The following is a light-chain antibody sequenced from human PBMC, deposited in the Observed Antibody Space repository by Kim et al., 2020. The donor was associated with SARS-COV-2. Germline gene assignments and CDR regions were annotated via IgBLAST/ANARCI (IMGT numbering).Light chain of an antibody. CDR1: QNARTY. Sequence: EIVLTQSPATLSSSPGERVTLSCRASQNARTYLAWYQQKAGQAPRLLIYNASNRATGIPARFSGSGSGTDFTLTISSLEPEDFAVYYCQLRSNWPPWTFGQGTKVDIK. J-gene: IGKJ1*01. CDR3: QLRSNWPPWT. V-gene: IGKV3-11*01. CDR2: NAS.